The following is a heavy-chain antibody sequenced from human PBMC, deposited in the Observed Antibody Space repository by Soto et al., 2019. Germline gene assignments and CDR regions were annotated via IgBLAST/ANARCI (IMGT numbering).Heavy chain of an antibody. Sequence: GGSLRLSCAASGFNVGSNYMSWVRQAPGKGLEWVSVIYSGGSTYYADSVKGRFTISRDNSKDTLYLQMNSLRAEDTAVYYCARDLRYCSGGSCYTFDYWGQGTLVTVSS. CDR2: IYSGGST. CDR3: ARDLRYCSGGSCYTFDY. V-gene: IGHV3-66*01. CDR1: GFNVGSNY. D-gene: IGHD2-15*01. J-gene: IGHJ4*02.